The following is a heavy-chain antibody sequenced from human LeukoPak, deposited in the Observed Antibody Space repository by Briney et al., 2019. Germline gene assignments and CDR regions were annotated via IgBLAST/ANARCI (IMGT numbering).Heavy chain of an antibody. CDR3: ASSISGWNGRES. D-gene: IGHD6-19*01. CDR2: TYYRYKWYN. CDR1: GDSVSSKSGT. J-gene: IGHJ5*02. Sequence: SRTLSLTCAISGDSVSSKSGTWNWIRQSTSRGLEWLGRTYYRYKWYNDYAVSVKIRITINPDTSKNQFSLQLNSVTPEDTAVYYCASSISGWNGRESWGQGTLVTVSS. V-gene: IGHV6-1*01.